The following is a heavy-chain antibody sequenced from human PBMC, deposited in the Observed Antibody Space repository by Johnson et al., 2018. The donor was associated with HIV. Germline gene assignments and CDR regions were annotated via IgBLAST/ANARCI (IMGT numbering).Heavy chain of an antibody. V-gene: IGHV3-30-3*02. D-gene: IGHD5-12*01. CDR2: ISYDGSNK. J-gene: IGHJ3*02. CDR3: AKIVATSDDVFDI. CDR1: GFTFTSYT. Sequence: QVQLVESGGGVVQPGRSLRLSCAASGFTFTSYTMHWVRQAPGKGLEWVALISYDGSNKYYAYSVKGRFTISRDNSKNTLYLQMNSLRAEDTAVFYCAKIVATSDDVFDIWGQGTKVTVSS.